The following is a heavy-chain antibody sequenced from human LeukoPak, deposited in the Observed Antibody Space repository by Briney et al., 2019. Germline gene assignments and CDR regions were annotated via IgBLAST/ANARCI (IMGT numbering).Heavy chain of an antibody. V-gene: IGHV3-21*01. Sequence: GGSLRLSCAASGFIASSNYMSWVRQAPGKGLEWVSSISSSSSYIYYADSVKGRFTISRDNAKNSLYLQMNSLRAEDTAVYYCAKDRSIAAADLYNWFDPWGQGTLVTVSS. J-gene: IGHJ5*02. D-gene: IGHD6-13*01. CDR1: GFIASSNY. CDR3: AKDRSIAAADLYNWFDP. CDR2: ISSSSSYI.